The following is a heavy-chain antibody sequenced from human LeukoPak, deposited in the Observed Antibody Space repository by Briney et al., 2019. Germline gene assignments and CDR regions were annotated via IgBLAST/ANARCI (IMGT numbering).Heavy chain of an antibody. J-gene: IGHJ3*02. D-gene: IGHD3-3*01. CDR2: IYYSGST. CDR1: GGSISSYY. CDR3: ARDKPDYDFWSGRTTQNAFDI. Sequence: SETLSLTCSVSGGSISSYYWSWIRQPPGKGLEWIGYIYYSGSTNYNPSLKSRVTISVDTSKNQFSLKLSFVTAADTAVYYCARDKPDYDFWSGRTTQNAFDIWGQGTMVTVSS. V-gene: IGHV4-59*12.